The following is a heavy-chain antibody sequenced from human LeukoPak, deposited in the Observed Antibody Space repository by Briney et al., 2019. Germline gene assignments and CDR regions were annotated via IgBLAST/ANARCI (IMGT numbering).Heavy chain of an antibody. V-gene: IGHV3-69-1*02. CDR3: ARGGGFDY. J-gene: IGHJ4*02. D-gene: IGHD3-16*01. CDR1: EFTFNSYA. Sequence: PGGSMRLSCVASEFTFNSYAMTWVRQAPGKGLEWVSSISANNNMYYADSVKGRFTISRDDAKNSLSLQMNSLRGEDTAIYYCARGGGFDYWGQGILVTVSS. CDR2: ISANNNM.